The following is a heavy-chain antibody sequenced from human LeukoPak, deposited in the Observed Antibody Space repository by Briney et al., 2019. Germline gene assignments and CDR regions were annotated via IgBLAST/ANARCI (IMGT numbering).Heavy chain of an antibody. CDR2: FDPEDGET. J-gene: IGHJ4*02. CDR3: ATFHSRGSGHHY. Sequence: ASVKVSCKVSGYTLTELSMHWVRQAPGKGLEWMGGFDPEDGETIYAQKFQGRVTMTEDTSTDTAYMELSSPRSEDTAVYYCATFHSRGSGHHYWGQGTLVTVSS. V-gene: IGHV1-24*01. CDR1: GYTLTELS. D-gene: IGHD2-15*01.